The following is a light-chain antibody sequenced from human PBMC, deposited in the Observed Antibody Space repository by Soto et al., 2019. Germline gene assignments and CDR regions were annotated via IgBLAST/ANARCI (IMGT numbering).Light chain of an antibody. Sequence: EIVLTQSPATLSLSPGERATLSSRASQSVSNNLAWYQQRPGQAPRLLIYDASSRATAIPDRFSGSGSGTDFTLTSSSLEPEDFAVYYCLQRSNWPRTFGQGTKLEIK. V-gene: IGKV3-11*01. CDR1: QSVSNN. CDR3: LQRSNWPRT. J-gene: IGKJ2*01. CDR2: DAS.